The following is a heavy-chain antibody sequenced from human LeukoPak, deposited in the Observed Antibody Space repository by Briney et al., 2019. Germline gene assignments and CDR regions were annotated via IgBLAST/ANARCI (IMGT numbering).Heavy chain of an antibody. CDR2: INPSGGST. Sequence: ASVKVSCKASGYTFTGYYMHWVRQAPGQGLEWMGIINPSGGSTIYAQKFRGRVTMTRDMSTSTVYMELSSLRSEDTAVYYCARDPKDDTSGYYYFDYWGQGTLVTVSS. V-gene: IGHV1-46*01. CDR1: GYTFTGYY. J-gene: IGHJ4*02. CDR3: ARDPKDDTSGYYYFDY. D-gene: IGHD3-22*01.